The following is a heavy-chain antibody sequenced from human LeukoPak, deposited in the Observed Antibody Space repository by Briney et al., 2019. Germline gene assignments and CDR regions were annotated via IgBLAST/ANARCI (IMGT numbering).Heavy chain of an antibody. CDR3: AREAVDTAMVGQIDY. Sequence: ASVTVSCKASGGTFSSYAISWVRQAPGQGLEWMGGIIPIFGTANYAQKFQGRVTITADESTSTAYMELSSLRSEDTAVYYCAREAVDTAMVGQIDYWGQGTLVTVSS. J-gene: IGHJ4*02. CDR1: GGTFSSYA. CDR2: IIPIFGTA. D-gene: IGHD5-18*01. V-gene: IGHV1-69*13.